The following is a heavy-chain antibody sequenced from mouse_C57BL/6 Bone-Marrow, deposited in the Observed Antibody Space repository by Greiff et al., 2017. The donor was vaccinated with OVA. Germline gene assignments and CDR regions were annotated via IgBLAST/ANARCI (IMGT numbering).Heavy chain of an antibody. D-gene: IGHD2-4*01. Sequence: QVQLQQPGAELVKPGASVKLSCKASGYTFTSYWMQWVKQRPGQGLEWIGEIDPSDSYTNYNQKFKGKATLTVDTSSSTAYMQLSSLTSEDSAVYYCASDDYDEFPFAYWGQGTLVTVSA. CDR1: GYTFTSYW. CDR2: IDPSDSYT. CDR3: ASDDYDEFPFAY. J-gene: IGHJ3*01. V-gene: IGHV1-50*01.